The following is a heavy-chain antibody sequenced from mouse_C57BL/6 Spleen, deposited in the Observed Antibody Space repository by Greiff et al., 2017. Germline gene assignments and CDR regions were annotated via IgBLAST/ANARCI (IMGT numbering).Heavy chain of an antibody. J-gene: IGHJ3*01. Sequence: VQLKQSVAELVRPGASVKLSCTASGFNIKNTYMHWVKQRPEQGLEWIGRIDPANGNTKYAPKFQGKATITADTSSNTAYLQLSSLTSEDTAIYYCARGFTTVVEETWFAYWGQGTLVTVSA. V-gene: IGHV14-3*01. CDR1: GFNIKNTY. CDR2: IDPANGNT. D-gene: IGHD1-1*01. CDR3: ARGFTTVVEETWFAY.